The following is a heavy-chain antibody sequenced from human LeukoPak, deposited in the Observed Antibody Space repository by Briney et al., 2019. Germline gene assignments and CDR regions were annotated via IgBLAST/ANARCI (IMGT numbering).Heavy chain of an antibody. Sequence: PGGSLRLSCAASGFTVSRNYMSWVRQAPGKGLEWVSVIYSGGSTYYADSVKGGFTVSGDNSKNTLYLQMNSLRAEDTAVYYCASSEAVAGTGNFDYWGQGTLVTVSS. CDR1: GFTVSRNY. CDR3: ASSEAVAGTGNFDY. CDR2: IYSGGST. V-gene: IGHV3-53*01. J-gene: IGHJ4*02. D-gene: IGHD6-19*01.